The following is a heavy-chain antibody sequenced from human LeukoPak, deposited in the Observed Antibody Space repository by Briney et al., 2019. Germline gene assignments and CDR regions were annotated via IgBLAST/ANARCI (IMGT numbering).Heavy chain of an antibody. CDR1: GYSISSGNY. Sequence: PSETLSLTCSVSGYSISSGNYWCWIRLPPGKGLQWIGSIYHSGSTYYNPSLKSRVTISVDTSKNQFSLKLSSVTAADTAVYYCAKGYCRGNSCYDDRGAFDYWGQGTLVTVSS. V-gene: IGHV4-38-2*02. D-gene: IGHD2-2*01. J-gene: IGHJ4*02. CDR3: AKGYCRGNSCYDDRGAFDY. CDR2: IYHSGST.